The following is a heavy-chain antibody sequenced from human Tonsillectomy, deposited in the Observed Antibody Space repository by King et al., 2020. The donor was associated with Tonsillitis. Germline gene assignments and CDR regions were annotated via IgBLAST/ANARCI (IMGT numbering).Heavy chain of an antibody. CDR2: IYPGDSDI. Sequence: VQLVESGAEVKKPGESLKISCQGSEYSFTSYWIGWVRQMPGKGLEWMGIIYPGDSDIRYSPSFQGQVTISADKSINTAYLQWSSLKASDPAMYYCVVVVIVTRYSWGQGTEVTVSS. CDR1: EYSFTSYW. CDR3: VVVVIVTRYS. D-gene: IGHD2-21*01. V-gene: IGHV5-51*01. J-gene: IGHJ4*02.